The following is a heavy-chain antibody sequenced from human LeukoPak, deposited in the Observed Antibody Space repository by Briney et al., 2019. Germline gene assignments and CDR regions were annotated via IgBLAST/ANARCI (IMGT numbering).Heavy chain of an antibody. CDR3: AELGITMIGGV. D-gene: IGHD3-10*02. CDR2: ISSSGSTI. CDR1: GFTFSSYE. J-gene: IGHJ6*04. Sequence: GGSLRLSCAASGFTFSSYEMNWVRQAPGKGLEWVSYISSSGSTIYYADSVKGRFTISRDNAKNSLYLQMNSLRAEDTAVYYCAELGITMIGGVWSKGTTVTISS. V-gene: IGHV3-48*03.